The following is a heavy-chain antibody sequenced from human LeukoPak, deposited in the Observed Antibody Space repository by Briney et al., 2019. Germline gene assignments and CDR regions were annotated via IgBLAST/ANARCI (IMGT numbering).Heavy chain of an antibody. CDR1: GGSISSSSYY. D-gene: IGHD1-26*01. CDR3: ARFNSGSYQHYFDY. J-gene: IGHJ4*02. V-gene: IGHV4-39*07. Sequence: SETLSLTCTVSGGSISSSSYYWGWIRQPPGKGLEWIGSIYYSGSTYYNPSLKSRVTISVDTSKNQFSLKLSSVIAAYTAVYYCARFNSGSYQHYFDYWGQGTLVTVSS. CDR2: IYYSGST.